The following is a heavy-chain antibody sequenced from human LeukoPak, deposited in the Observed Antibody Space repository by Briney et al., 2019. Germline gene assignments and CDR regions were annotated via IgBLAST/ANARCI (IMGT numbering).Heavy chain of an antibody. Sequence: SETLSLTCSVSGGSISSSSYYWGWIRQPPEKGLEWIGSIYYSGSTYYNPSLKSRVTISEDTSKNQFSLKLSSVTAADTAVYYCARHPKKNGIVGATIYDWGQGTLVTVSS. CDR1: GGSISSSSYY. CDR3: ARHPKKNGIVGATIYD. CDR2: IYYSGST. V-gene: IGHV4-39*01. D-gene: IGHD1-26*01. J-gene: IGHJ4*02.